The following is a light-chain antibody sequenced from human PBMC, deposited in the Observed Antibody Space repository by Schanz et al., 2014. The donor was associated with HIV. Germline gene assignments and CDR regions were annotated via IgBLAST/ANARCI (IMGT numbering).Light chain of an antibody. V-gene: IGKV3-20*01. CDR2: GAS. CDR3: QQYGASVVT. CDR1: QSLGGSQ. J-gene: IGKJ5*01. Sequence: ETVLTQSPGSLSLSPGERATLSCRASQSLGGSQLAWYQHKPGQAPRLLIYGASNRATGIPDRFSGGGSGTDFTLTISRLEPEDFAVYYCQQYGASVVTFGQGTQL.